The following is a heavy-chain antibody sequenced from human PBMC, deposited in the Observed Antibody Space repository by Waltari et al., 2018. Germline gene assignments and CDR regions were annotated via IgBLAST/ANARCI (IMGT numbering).Heavy chain of an antibody. D-gene: IGHD2-2*01. Sequence: QVQLVQSGAEVKRPGASVKVSCKTSGYPFTSYIIHWLRQAPGQRPEGMGWIHAGNGNTKYSQKFQDRVTITRDTSASTVYMELSSLRSEDSGVYFCAREGVPAAVRADYYYPMDVWGQGTTVTVSS. J-gene: IGHJ6*02. CDR2: IHAGNGNT. CDR3: AREGVPAAVRADYYYPMDV. V-gene: IGHV1-3*01. CDR1: GYPFTSYI.